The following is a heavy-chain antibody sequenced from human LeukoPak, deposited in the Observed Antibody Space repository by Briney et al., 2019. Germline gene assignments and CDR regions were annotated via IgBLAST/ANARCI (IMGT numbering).Heavy chain of an antibody. CDR1: GLIFNEFS. CDR3: ARGHYGYWFDP. V-gene: IGHV3-21*01. Sequence: GGSLRLSCAASGLIFNEFSMNWVRQAPGTGLEWVSSINDIGVHIYYADSVKGRFTISRDNAKNSLYLQMNSLRVEDTAVYYCARGHYGYWFDPWGHGTLVTVSS. J-gene: IGHJ5*02. CDR2: INDIGVHI. D-gene: IGHD4-17*01.